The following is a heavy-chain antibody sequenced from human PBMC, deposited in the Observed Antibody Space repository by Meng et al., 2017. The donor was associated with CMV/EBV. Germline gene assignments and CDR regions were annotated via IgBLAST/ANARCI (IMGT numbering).Heavy chain of an antibody. J-gene: IGHJ6*02. Sequence: GESLKISCAASGFTFSSYDMHWVRQATGKGLEWVSAIGTAGDTYYQGSVKGRFTISRENAKNSLYLQMNSLRAGDTAVYYCARNYGMDVWGQGTTVTVSS. V-gene: IGHV3-13*01. CDR1: GFTFSSYD. CDR2: IGTAGDT. CDR3: ARNYGMDV.